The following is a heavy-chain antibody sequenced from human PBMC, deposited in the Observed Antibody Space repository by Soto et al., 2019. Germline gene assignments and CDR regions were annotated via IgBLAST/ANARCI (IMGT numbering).Heavy chain of an antibody. Sequence: SETLSLTCTVSGGSISSYYWSWIRQPPGKGLEWIGYIYYSGSTNYNPSLKSRVTISVDTSKNQFSLKLSSVTAADTAVYYCARSYDYDFWSGRTFDYWGQGTLVTVSS. CDR3: ARSYDYDFWSGRTFDY. CDR1: GGSISSYY. D-gene: IGHD3-3*01. V-gene: IGHV4-59*01. J-gene: IGHJ4*02. CDR2: IYYSGST.